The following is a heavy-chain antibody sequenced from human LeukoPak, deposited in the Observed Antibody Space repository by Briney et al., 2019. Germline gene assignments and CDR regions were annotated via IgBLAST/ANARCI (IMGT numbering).Heavy chain of an antibody. CDR3: ARDPTDLIAAAGADFDS. V-gene: IGHV3-21*01. Sequence: GGSLRLSCAASGFTFSSYGMHWVRQAPGKGLEWVSSISSSSSYIYYADSVKGRFTISRDNAKNSLYLQMNSLRAEDTAVYYCARDPTDLIAAAGADFDSWGQGTLVTVSS. D-gene: IGHD6-13*01. CDR1: GFTFSSYG. J-gene: IGHJ4*02. CDR2: ISSSSSYI.